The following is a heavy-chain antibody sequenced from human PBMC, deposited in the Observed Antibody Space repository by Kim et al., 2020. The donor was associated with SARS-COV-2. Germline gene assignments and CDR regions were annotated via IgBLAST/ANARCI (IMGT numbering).Heavy chain of an antibody. CDR1: GGSISSSSYY. J-gene: IGHJ6*02. CDR3: ARRVNLPVSARYYYYGMDV. V-gene: IGHV4-39*01. D-gene: IGHD6-13*01. Sequence: SETLSLTCTVSGGSISSSSYYWGWIRQPPGKGLEWIGSIYYSGSTYYNPSLKSRVTISVDTSKNQFSLKLSSVTAADTAVYYCARRVNLPVSARYYYYGMDVWGQGTTVTVSS. CDR2: IYYSGST.